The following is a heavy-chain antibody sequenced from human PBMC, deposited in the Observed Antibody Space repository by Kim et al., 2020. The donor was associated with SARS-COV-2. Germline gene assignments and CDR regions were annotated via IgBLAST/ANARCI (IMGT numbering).Heavy chain of an antibody. CDR2: ISYHGRNK. J-gene: IGHJ4*02. D-gene: IGHD3-10*01. Sequence: GGSLRLSCVASGFSFSSYGMHWVRQASGKGLEWVAVISYHGRNKYYADSVKDRFTISRDNSENTLYLQMNSLRTEDTAVYYCAKDYYASSSWFVFDYWGQGTQLIVSS. CDR3: AKDYYASSSWFVFDY. V-gene: IGHV3-30*18. CDR1: GFSFSSYG.